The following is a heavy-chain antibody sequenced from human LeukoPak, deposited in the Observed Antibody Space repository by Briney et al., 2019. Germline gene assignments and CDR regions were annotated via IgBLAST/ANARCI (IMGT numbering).Heavy chain of an antibody. D-gene: IGHD6-19*01. Sequence: SETLSLTCTVSGGSLSSSSYYWGWLRQPPGKGREWIGSIYYSGSTYYNPSLKSRVTISVDTSKNQFSLKLSSVTAADTAMYYCVRVAVAGTSGYWGQGTLVTVSS. CDR2: IYYSGST. V-gene: IGHV4-39*01. J-gene: IGHJ4*02. CDR3: VRVAVAGTSGY. CDR1: GGSLSSSSYY.